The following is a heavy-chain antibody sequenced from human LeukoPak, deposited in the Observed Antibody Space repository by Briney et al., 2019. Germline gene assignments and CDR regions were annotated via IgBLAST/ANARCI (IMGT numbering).Heavy chain of an antibody. Sequence: GASVKVSCKASGGTFSSYAISWVRQAPGQGLEWMGGIIPILGIANYAQKFQGRVTITADKSTSTAYMELSSLRSEDTAVYYCARDLLVRGVPDYWGQGTLVTVSS. D-gene: IGHD3-22*01. CDR2: IIPILGIA. J-gene: IGHJ4*02. CDR1: GGTFSSYA. V-gene: IGHV1-69*10. CDR3: ARDLLVRGVPDY.